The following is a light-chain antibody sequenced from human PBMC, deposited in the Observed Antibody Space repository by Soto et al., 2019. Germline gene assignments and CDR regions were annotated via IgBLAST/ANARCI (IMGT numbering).Light chain of an antibody. CDR3: QQRSNWPPET. CDR2: AAS. Sequence: EIVLTQSPATLSLSLGERATVSCRSSQSVSSALAWYQQKPGQAPRPLIYAASNSATGSPARFSGSGSGTDFTLTLSSLEPEDFAVYSCQQRSNWPPETFGQGTKVDI. J-gene: IGKJ1*01. V-gene: IGKV3-11*01. CDR1: QSVSSA.